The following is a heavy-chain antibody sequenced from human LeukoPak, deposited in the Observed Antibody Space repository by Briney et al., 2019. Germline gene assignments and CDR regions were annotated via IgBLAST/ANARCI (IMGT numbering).Heavy chain of an antibody. V-gene: IGHV1-2*02. Sequence: GASAKVSCKASGYTFTSYYLHWVRQAPGQGLEWVGWINPNSGGTNYAQKFQGRVTMTRDTSISTAYMELSRLRSDDTAEYYCARALYYDSSGYYSSSYYYFQHWGQGTLVTVSS. CDR2: INPNSGGT. CDR3: ARALYYDSSGYYSSSYYYFQH. CDR1: GYTFTSYY. J-gene: IGHJ1*01. D-gene: IGHD3-22*01.